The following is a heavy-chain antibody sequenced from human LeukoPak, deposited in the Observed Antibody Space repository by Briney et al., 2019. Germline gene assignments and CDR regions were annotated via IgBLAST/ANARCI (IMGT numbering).Heavy chain of an antibody. CDR3: ACRDLTSTWSFP. CDR2: IYPADSRI. D-gene: IGHD6-13*01. J-gene: IGHJ5*02. CDR1: GYSFTSFW. V-gene: IGHV5-51*01. Sequence: GGSLKISCQGFGYSFTSFWIGWVREMPGKGMEWMGVIYPADSRIRYNPSFHGQVTISVDKSISTAYLQWVRLRASDSAMYYCACRDLTSTWSFPWGQGTLVTVSS.